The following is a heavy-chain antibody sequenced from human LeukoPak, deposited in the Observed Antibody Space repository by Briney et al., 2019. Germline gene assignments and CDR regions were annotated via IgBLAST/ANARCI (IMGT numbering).Heavy chain of an antibody. CDR2: IWYDGSNK. CDR3: AKETTYYYMDV. Sequence: GGSLRLSCAASGFTFSSYGMHWVRQAPGKGLEWVAVIWYDGSNKYYADSVKGRFTISRDNSKNTLYLQMNSLRAEDTAVYYCAKETTYYYMDVWGKGTTVTVSS. CDR1: GFTFSSYG. V-gene: IGHV3-33*06. J-gene: IGHJ6*03. D-gene: IGHD4-11*01.